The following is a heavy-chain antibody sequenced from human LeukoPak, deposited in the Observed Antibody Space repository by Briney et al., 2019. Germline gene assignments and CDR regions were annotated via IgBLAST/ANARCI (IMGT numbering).Heavy chain of an antibody. J-gene: IGHJ6*02. CDR1: GFAFSDYY. V-gene: IGHV3-11*01. CDR2: ISSSGSTI. D-gene: IGHD2-21*02. Sequence: GGSLRLSCAASGFAFSDYYMSWIRQAPGKGLEWVSYISSSGSTIYYADSVKGRFTISRDNAKNSLYLQMNSLRAEDTAVYYCARFWGGDQYYYYYYGMDVWGQGTTVTVSS. CDR3: ARFWGGDQYYYYYYGMDV.